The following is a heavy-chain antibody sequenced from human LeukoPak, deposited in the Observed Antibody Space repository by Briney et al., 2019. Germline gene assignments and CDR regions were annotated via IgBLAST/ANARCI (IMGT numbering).Heavy chain of an antibody. CDR3: APYPLSGYWYYFHY. D-gene: IGHD3-22*01. CDR1: GYTFIGYY. V-gene: IGHV1-2*02. CDR2: INPNSGGT. Sequence: ASVKVSCKASGYTFIGYYVHWVRQAPGQGLEWMGWINPNSGGTNYAQKFQGRVTMTRDTSISTAYMELSRLRSDDTAVYYCAPYPLSGYWYYFHYWGQGTLVTVSS. J-gene: IGHJ4*02.